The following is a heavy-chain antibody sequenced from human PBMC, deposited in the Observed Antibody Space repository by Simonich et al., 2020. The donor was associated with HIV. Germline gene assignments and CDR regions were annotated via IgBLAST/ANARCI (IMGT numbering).Heavy chain of an antibody. J-gene: IGHJ3*02. D-gene: IGHD6-13*01. V-gene: IGHV4-34*01. Sequence: QVQLQQWGAGLLKPSETLSLTCAVYGGXFSGYYWSWIRQPPGKGLGWIGEINHSGSTNYNPSRKSRYTISVDTSKNQFSLKLSSVTAADTAVYYCAGSPEYDPSKIAAAALLRGAAFDIWGQGTMVTVSS. CDR2: INHSGST. CDR1: GGXFSGYY. CDR3: AGSPEYDPSKIAAAALLRGAAFDI.